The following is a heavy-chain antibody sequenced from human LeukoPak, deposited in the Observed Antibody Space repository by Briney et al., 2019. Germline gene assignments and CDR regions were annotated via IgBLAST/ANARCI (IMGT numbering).Heavy chain of an antibody. D-gene: IGHD6-13*01. J-gene: IGHJ4*02. CDR2: IDPSSGNT. CDR1: GYALTNYY. Sequence: ASVTVSCKASGYALTNYYMSWVRQAPGQGPEWMGSIDPSSGNTQFAPKFEGRVTVTTDTSTSTVYMEMSSLRSDDTAVYYCARDSSPYIAAARTPVAQVDYWGQGTLVTVS. V-gene: IGHV1-46*01. CDR3: ARDSSPYIAAARTPVAQVDY.